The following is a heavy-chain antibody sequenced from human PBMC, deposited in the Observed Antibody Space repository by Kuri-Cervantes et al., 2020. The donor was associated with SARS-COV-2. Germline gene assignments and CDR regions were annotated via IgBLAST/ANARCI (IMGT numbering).Heavy chain of an antibody. Sequence: ESLKISCTVSGGSISSSSYYWGWIRQPPGKGLEWIGSIYYSGSTYYNPSLKSRVTISVDTSKNQFSLKLSSVTAADTAVYYCARRLSHYYDSSGYPNWFDPWGQGTLVTVSS. CDR1: GGSISSSSYY. CDR3: ARRLSHYYDSSGYPNWFDP. CDR2: IYYSGST. J-gene: IGHJ5*02. D-gene: IGHD3-22*01. V-gene: IGHV4-39*01.